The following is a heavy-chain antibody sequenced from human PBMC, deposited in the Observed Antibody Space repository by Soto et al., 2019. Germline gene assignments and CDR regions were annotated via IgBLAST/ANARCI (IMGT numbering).Heavy chain of an antibody. CDR3: AREGYSSSWYLDY. CDR2: IRNKAKTYTT. D-gene: IGHD6-13*01. V-gene: IGHV3-72*01. Sequence: EVQVVESGGGLVQPGGSLRLSCAASGFTFSDHYMDWVRQAPGKGLEWVGRIRNKAKTYTTEYAASVKGRFTISRDDSKNSLYLQMNSLKTEDTAVYYCAREGYSSSWYLDYWGQGALVTVSS. CDR1: GFTFSDHY. J-gene: IGHJ4*02.